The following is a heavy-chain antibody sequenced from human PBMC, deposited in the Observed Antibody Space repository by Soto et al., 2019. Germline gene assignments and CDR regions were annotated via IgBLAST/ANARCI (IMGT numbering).Heavy chain of an antibody. D-gene: IGHD6-6*01. Sequence: ASVKVSCKVSGYTLTELSMHWVRQAPGKGLEWMGGISAEDGKTNYAQKLQGRVTMTTDTSTSTAYMELRSLRSDDTAVYYCARGVSSVVSPWGQGTLVTVSS. V-gene: IGHV1-24*01. CDR1: GYTLTELS. CDR2: ISAEDGKT. J-gene: IGHJ5*02. CDR3: ARGVSSVVSP.